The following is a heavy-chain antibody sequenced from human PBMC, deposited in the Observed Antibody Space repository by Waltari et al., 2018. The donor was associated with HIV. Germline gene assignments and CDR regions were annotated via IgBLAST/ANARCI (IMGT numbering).Heavy chain of an antibody. CDR1: GGPFSSYY. J-gene: IGHJ5*02. D-gene: IGHD3-10*01. Sequence: QVHLQASGPGLVRPSETLSLICTVPGGPFSSYYWNWIRQPAGKGLEWIGRIYSTGSTNYNPSLKSRVTMSVDTYNNQIFLRLNSVTAADTAVYYCARNLWFGDFRWFDPWGQGTLVTVSS. V-gene: IGHV4-4*07. CDR2: IYSTGST. CDR3: ARNLWFGDFRWFDP.